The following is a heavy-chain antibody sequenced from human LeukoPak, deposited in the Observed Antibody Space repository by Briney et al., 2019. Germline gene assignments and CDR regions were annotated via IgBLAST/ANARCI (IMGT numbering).Heavy chain of an antibody. Sequence: SQTLSLSCTVSGGSISSGGYYWIWIRQPPGKGLEWIGYIYYSGSTYYNPSLKSRVTIPVDTSKNQFSLKLSSVTAADTAVYYCARGLWDSTGFDYWGQGTLVTVSS. V-gene: IGHV4-31*03. D-gene: IGHD2/OR15-2a*01. J-gene: IGHJ4*02. CDR3: ARGLWDSTGFDY. CDR1: GGSISSGGYY. CDR2: IYYSGST.